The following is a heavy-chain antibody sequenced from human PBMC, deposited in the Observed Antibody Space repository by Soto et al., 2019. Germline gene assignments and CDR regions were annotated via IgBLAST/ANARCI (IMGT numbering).Heavy chain of an antibody. CDR2: INYSGST. J-gene: IGHJ5*02. Sequence: SLTSAVCSGTVSGYYWSWIRKNTGKGLEWIGDINYSGSTNYNPSLKSRVTISVDTSKNQFSLKLSSVTAADTAVYYCASHPYDFWSGYYSWGQGTLVSVSS. CDR3: ASHPYDFWSGYYS. CDR1: SGTVSGYY. V-gene: IGHV4-59*02. D-gene: IGHD3-3*01.